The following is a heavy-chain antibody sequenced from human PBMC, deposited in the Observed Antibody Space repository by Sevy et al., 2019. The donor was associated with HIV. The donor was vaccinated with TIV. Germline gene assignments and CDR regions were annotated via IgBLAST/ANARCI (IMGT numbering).Heavy chain of an antibody. CDR2: INQDGSEI. J-gene: IGHJ4*02. D-gene: IGHD5-12*01. CDR3: AREVEMATITEGY. CDR1: GISISSHW. Sequence: GGSLRLSCVGAGISISSHWMNWVRQSPGKGLEWVANINQDGSEIYYVDSVKGRFTISRDNAKNSLYLQMNSLRAEDTAVYYCAREVEMATITEGYWGQGTLVTVSS. V-gene: IGHV3-7*03.